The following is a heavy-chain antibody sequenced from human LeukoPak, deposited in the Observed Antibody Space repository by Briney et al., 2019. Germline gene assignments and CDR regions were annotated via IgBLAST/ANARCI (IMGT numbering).Heavy chain of an antibody. CDR3: ATDSTGYYFDY. J-gene: IGHJ4*02. CDR1: GGSITSGSYY. CDR2: IYTRGSA. Sequence: SETLSLTCTVSGGSITSGSYYWSWIRQPAGKGLEWIGRIYTRGSAHYNPSLKSRVTISVDTSKNQFSLKLSSVTAADTAVNYCATDSTGYYFDYWGQGTLVTVSS. V-gene: IGHV4-61*02. D-gene: IGHD1-14*01.